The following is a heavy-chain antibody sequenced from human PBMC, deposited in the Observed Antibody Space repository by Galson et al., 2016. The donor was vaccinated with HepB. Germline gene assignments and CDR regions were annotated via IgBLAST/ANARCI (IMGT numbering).Heavy chain of an antibody. V-gene: IGHV3-21*04. Sequence: LRLSCAASGFTFSTYSMNWVRLAPGKGLEWISSTDSTSRYSYYADSVRGRFTISRDNAQKSLYLHMSSLRAEDTAVYYCARAEDCFGDCPQKYYLDSWGRGTLVTVSS. CDR1: GFTFSTYS. J-gene: IGHJ4*02. D-gene: IGHD2-21*02. CDR2: TDSTSRYS. CDR3: ARAEDCFGDCPQKYYLDS.